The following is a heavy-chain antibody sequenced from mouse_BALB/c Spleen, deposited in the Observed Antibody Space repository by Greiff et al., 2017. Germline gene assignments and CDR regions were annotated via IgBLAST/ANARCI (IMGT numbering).Heavy chain of an antibody. Sequence: ESGPGLVKPSQSLSLTCSVTGYSITSGYYWNWIRQFPGNKLEWMGYISYDGSNNYNPSLKNRISITRDTSKNQFFLKLNSVTTEDTATYYCARGPTRFFDYWGQGTTLTVSS. CDR3: ARGPTRFFDY. CDR2: ISYDGSN. CDR1: GYSITSGYY. V-gene: IGHV3-6*02. J-gene: IGHJ2*01. D-gene: IGHD2-10*01.